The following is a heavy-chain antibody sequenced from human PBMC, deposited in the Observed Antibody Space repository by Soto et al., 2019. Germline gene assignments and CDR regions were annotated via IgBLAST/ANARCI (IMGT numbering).Heavy chain of an antibody. V-gene: IGHV3-30*18. CDR2: ITYDGSNK. CDR3: AKGSRSSRPYYFDY. Sequence: LRLSCAASGFTFSSYGMHWVRQAPGKGLEWVAVITYDGSNKYYADSVKGRFTISRDNSKNTLYLQMNSLRAEDTAVYYCAKGSRSSRPYYFDYWGQGTPVTVSS. J-gene: IGHJ4*02. CDR1: GFTFSSYG. D-gene: IGHD2-2*01.